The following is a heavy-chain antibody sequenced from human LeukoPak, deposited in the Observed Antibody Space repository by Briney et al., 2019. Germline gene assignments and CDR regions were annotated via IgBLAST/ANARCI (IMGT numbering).Heavy chain of an antibody. Sequence: PSETLSLTCTVSGGSISSYYWICIRQPPGKALEWIGYIYYSGRTNYIHSLKSRVTISVDTSKNQFSLKLSSVTAADTAAYYCARTFLGYCSGGSCLGYYYGMDVWGQGTTVTVSS. D-gene: IGHD2-15*01. CDR2: IYYSGRT. V-gene: IGHV4-59*08. J-gene: IGHJ6*02. CDR3: ARTFLGYCSGGSCLGYYYGMDV. CDR1: GGSISSYY.